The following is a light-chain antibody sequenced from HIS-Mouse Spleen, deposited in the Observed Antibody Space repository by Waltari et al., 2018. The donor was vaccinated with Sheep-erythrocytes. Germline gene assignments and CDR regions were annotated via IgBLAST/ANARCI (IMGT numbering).Light chain of an antibody. CDR2: DVS. J-gene: IGLJ1*01. V-gene: IGLV2-11*01. CDR3: CSYAGSYNYV. CDR1: SSDVGSYNL. Sequence: QSALTQPASVSGSPGQSITISCTGTSSDVGSYNLFSWYQQHPGKAPTLMFYDVSKRPSGVPDRFSGSKSGNTASLTISGLQAEDEADYYCCSYAGSYNYVFGTGTKVTVL.